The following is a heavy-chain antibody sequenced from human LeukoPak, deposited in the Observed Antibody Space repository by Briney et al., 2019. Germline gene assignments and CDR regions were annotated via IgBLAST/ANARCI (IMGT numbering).Heavy chain of an antibody. Sequence: GGSLRLSCAASGFTFSSYWMHWVRQAPGKGLVWVSRINSDGSSTSYADSVKGRFTISRDNAKNSLYLQMNSLRAEDTAIYYCARLLRGSYRDYYGMDVWGQGTTVTVSS. V-gene: IGHV3-74*01. CDR3: ARLLRGSYRDYYGMDV. D-gene: IGHD1-26*01. CDR1: GFTFSSYW. CDR2: INSDGSST. J-gene: IGHJ6*02.